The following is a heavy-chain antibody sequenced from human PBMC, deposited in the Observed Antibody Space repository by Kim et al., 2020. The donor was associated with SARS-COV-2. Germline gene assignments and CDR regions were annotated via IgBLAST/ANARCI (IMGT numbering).Heavy chain of an antibody. Sequence: YADSVKGRFTISRDNSKNTLYLQMNSLRAEDTAVYYCARPNSGSYYYGFDYWGQGTLVTVSS. V-gene: IGHV3-30*03. CDR3: ARPNSGSYYYGFDY. J-gene: IGHJ4*02. D-gene: IGHD1-26*01.